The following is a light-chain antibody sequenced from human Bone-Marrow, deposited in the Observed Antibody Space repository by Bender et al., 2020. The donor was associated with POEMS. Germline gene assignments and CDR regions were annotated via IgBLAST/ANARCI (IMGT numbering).Light chain of an antibody. J-gene: IGLJ3*02. CDR2: NVS. CDR1: TSDIGDYEY. Sequence: QSGLTQPASVSGSPGQSITISCTGSTSDIGDYEYVVWYQQYPGKAPRLIIYNVSNRPSAVSHRFSGSKSGSTAFLTISGLQAEDEADYYCSSFASTNTVLFGGGTKLTVL. CDR3: SSFASTNTVL. V-gene: IGLV2-14*03.